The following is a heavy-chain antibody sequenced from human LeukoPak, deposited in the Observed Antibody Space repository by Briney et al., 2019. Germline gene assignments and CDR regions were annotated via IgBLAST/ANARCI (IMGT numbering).Heavy chain of an antibody. CDR1: GGSISSGSYC. J-gene: IGHJ6*03. CDR2: IHISGNT. Sequence: PSETLSLTCNVSGGSISSGSYCWSWIRQPAGKGLEWIGHIHISGNTNYNPSLKSRVTISVDTSKNQFSLKLSSVTAADTAVYYCARLGPAGIFDYYYSMDVWGKGSTVTVSS. D-gene: IGHD6-13*01. V-gene: IGHV4-61*10. CDR3: ARLGPAGIFDYYYSMDV.